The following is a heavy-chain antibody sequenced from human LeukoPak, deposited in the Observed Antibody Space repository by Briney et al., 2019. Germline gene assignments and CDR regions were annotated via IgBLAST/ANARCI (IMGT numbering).Heavy chain of an antibody. CDR3: ARAGYDFWSGYSTNFDY. J-gene: IGHJ4*02. CDR1: GGTFSSYA. Sequence: GSSVKVSCKASGGTFSSYAISWVRQAPGQGLEWMGIINPSGGSTSYAQKFQGRVTMTRDMSTSTVYMELSSLRSEDTAVYYCARAGYDFWSGYSTNFDYWGQGTLVTVSS. CDR2: INPSGGST. V-gene: IGHV1-46*01. D-gene: IGHD3-3*01.